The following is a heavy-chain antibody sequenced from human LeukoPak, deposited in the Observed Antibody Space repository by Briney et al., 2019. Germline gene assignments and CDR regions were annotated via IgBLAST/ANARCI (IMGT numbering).Heavy chain of an antibody. CDR3: ASQYYYDSSGFYYYYMDV. CDR2: ISSSSSYI. D-gene: IGHD3-22*01. V-gene: IGHV3-21*01. Sequence: PGGSLRLSCAASGFTFSSYSMNWVRQAPGKGLEWVSSISSSSSYIYYADSVKGRFTISRDNAKNSLYLQMNSPRAEDTAVYYCASQYYYDSSGFYYYYMDVWGKGTTVTVSS. CDR1: GFTFSSYS. J-gene: IGHJ6*03.